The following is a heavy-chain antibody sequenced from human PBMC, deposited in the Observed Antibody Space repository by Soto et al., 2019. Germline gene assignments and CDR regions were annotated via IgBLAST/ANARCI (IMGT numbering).Heavy chain of an antibody. CDR3: ARDGDNYYDTSKRAGYYYYYGMDV. D-gene: IGHD3-22*01. Sequence: SVKGSFKASGGTFSSYAISWVRQAPGQGREWMGGVIPIFGKENYAQKLQGRVTITADESTSTAYMELSSLTSEDTDVYYCARDGDNYYDTSKRAGYYYYYGMDVWGQGTTVTVSS. V-gene: IGHV1-69*13. CDR1: GGTFSSYA. CDR2: VIPIFGKE. J-gene: IGHJ6*02.